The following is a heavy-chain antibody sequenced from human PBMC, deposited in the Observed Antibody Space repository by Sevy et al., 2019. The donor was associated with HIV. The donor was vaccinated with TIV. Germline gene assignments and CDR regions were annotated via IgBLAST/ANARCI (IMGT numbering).Heavy chain of an antibody. D-gene: IGHD2-21*02. V-gene: IGHV1-69*10. CDR1: GGGLSNYG. CDR2: ITPRVGIA. Sequence: ASVKVSCMASGGGLSNYGMNWVRQAPGKGLEGMGGITPRVGIANDGQEVKDRATITAYEATSTMYLEVRRLRSEDTAVYFCASVRPCGGDGYFFDSWGQGTLVTVSS. CDR3: ASVRPCGGDGYFFDS. J-gene: IGHJ4*02.